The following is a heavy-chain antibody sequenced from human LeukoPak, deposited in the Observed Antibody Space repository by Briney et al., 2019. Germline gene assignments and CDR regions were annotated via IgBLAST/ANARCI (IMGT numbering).Heavy chain of an antibody. CDR2: IYYSGST. V-gene: IGHV4-39*01. J-gene: IGHJ4*02. CDR1: GGSISSSSYY. CDR3: ARHQTYDYLTHCDY. Sequence: SETLSLTCTVSGGSISSSSYYWGWIRQPPGKGLEWIGSIYYSGSTYYNPSLKSRVTISVDTSKNQFSLKLSSVTAADTAVYYCARHQTYDYLTHCDYWGQGTLVTVSS. D-gene: IGHD4-11*01.